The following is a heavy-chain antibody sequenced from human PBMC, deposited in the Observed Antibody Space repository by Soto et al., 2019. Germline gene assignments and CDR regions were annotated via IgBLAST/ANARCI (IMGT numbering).Heavy chain of an antibody. CDR2: IGTAGDT. J-gene: IGHJ4*02. V-gene: IGHV3-13*01. D-gene: IGHD6-13*01. CDR1: GFTFSSYD. CDR3: ARAVPAAGVLDY. Sequence: EGSLRLSCAASGFTFSSYDMHCVRQATGKGLEWVSAIGTAGDTYYPGSVKGRFTISRENAKNSLYLQMNSLRAGDTAVYYCARAVPAAGVLDYWGQGPLVTVSS.